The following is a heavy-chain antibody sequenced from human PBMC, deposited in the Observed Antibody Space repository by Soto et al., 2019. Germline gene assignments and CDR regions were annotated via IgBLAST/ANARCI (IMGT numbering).Heavy chain of an antibody. J-gene: IGHJ6*01. CDR1: GFSFSSYG. V-gene: IGHV3-30*18. Sequence: QVQLVESGGGVVQPGRSLRLSCAASGFSFSSYGMHWVRQAPGKGLEWVAVISYDGSNKYYADTVKGRFTISRDNSKKTLYMQMNSLRPEDTSVSYCAKIIQLSDAAYYYYGTHVWGQGTTVTV. D-gene: IGHD2-21*02. CDR2: ISYDGSNK. CDR3: AKIIQLSDAAYYYYGTHV.